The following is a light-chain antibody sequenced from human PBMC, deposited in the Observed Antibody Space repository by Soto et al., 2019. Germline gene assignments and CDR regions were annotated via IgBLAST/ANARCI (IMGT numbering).Light chain of an antibody. CDR1: QSISSIY. V-gene: IGKV3-20*01. J-gene: IGKJ2*01. CDR2: GTS. CDR3: QQYGSSPHT. Sequence: ETVLTQSPGTLSLSTGERATLSCRASQSISSIYLAWYQQKPGQAPRLLIYGTSNRATGIPDRFSGSGSGTDFTLTISRLEPEDFAVYFCQQYGSSPHTFGQGTNVDI.